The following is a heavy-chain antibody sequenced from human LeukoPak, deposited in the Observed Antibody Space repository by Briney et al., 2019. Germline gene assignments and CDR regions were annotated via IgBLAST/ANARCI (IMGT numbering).Heavy chain of an antibody. J-gene: IGHJ4*02. D-gene: IGHD3-22*01. CDR3: ARDTHTHQGMIVMDC. V-gene: IGHV4-4*07. Sequence: SQTLSLTCTVSGGSISIYYSSWIRHPAGKGLEWIGRIHTIGSTNYNTSLKGRVTMSVDTSKNQFSLKLSSVTAADTAVYYCARDTHTHQGMIVMDCWGQGTLVTASS. CDR1: GGSISIYY. CDR2: IHTIGST.